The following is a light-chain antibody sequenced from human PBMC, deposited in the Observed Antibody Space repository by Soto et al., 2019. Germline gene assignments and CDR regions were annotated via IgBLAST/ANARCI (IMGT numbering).Light chain of an antibody. CDR2: AAS. V-gene: IGKV1-39*01. CDR3: QQSYSTPPWT. Sequence: DIQMTQSPSSLSASVGDRVTITCRASQSIVTYLNWYLQKPGKAPKLLIYAASNLQSGVLSRFSGSGSGTDFTLTISRLQPEDFATYFCQQSYSTPPWTFGQGTKVEIK. CDR1: QSIVTY. J-gene: IGKJ1*01.